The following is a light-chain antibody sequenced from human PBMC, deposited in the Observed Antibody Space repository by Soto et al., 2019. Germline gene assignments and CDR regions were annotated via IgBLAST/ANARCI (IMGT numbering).Light chain of an antibody. V-gene: IGKV3-20*01. J-gene: IGKJ4*01. CDR2: DAS. CDR1: QTVRNNY. CDR3: QQFSSYPLT. Sequence: VWPQSQGTLSLSPGERATLSCGISQTVRNNYLAWYQQKPGQAPRLLIYDASSRATGIPDRFSGGGSGTDFTLTISRLEPEDFAVYYCQQFSSYPLTFGGGTKV.